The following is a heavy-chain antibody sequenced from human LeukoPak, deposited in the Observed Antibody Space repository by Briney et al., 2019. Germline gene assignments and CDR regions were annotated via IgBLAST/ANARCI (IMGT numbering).Heavy chain of an antibody. D-gene: IGHD6-19*01. Sequence: SETLSLTCTVSGGSISSYYWSWIRQPPGKGLEWIGYIYYSGSTNYNPSLKSRVTISVDTSKNQFSLKLSSVTAADTAVYYCARGPGYSSGWTTWGQGTLVTVSS. J-gene: IGHJ5*02. CDR2: IYYSGST. CDR3: ARGPGYSSGWTT. V-gene: IGHV4-59*01. CDR1: GGSISSYY.